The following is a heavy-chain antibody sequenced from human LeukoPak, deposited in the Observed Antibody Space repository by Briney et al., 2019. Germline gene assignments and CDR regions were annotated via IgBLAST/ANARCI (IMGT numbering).Heavy chain of an antibody. Sequence: SETLSLTCAVYGGSFSGYYWSWIRQPPRKGQEWIGEISHSGSTNYNPSLKSRVTISVDTSKNQFSLKLSSVTAADTAVYYCAGIVVVPAAHGPYYFDYWGQGTLVTVSS. CDR2: ISHSGST. J-gene: IGHJ4*02. CDR3: AGIVVVPAAHGPYYFDY. V-gene: IGHV4-34*01. D-gene: IGHD2-2*01. CDR1: GGSFSGYY.